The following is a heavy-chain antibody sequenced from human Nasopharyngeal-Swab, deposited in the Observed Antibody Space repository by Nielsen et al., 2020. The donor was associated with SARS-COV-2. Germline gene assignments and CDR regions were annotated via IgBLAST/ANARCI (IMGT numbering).Heavy chain of an antibody. CDR3: ARGGYDSSGFDY. D-gene: IGHD3-22*01. Sequence: GESLKISCAASGFIFSSYAMHWVRQAPGKGLEWVSYISSSGSTIYYADSVKGRFTISRDNAKNSLYLQMNSLRAEDTAVYYCARGGYDSSGFDYWGQGTLVTVSS. J-gene: IGHJ4*02. V-gene: IGHV3-48*04. CDR2: ISSSGSTI. CDR1: GFIFSSYA.